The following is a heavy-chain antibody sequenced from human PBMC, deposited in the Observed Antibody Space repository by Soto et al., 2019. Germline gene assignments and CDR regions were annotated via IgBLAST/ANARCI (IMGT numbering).Heavy chain of an antibody. CDR2: FDPEEGNT. D-gene: IGHD1-26*01. CDR1: GHTLSELF. CDR3: AAGIPQWELLQY. J-gene: IGHJ4*02. V-gene: IGHV1-24*01. Sequence: QVQLVQSGTEVKKPGASVKVSCKVSGHTLSELFVHWVRQAPGKGLEWLGGFDPEEGNTVYAHNFQGRVTMTDDSSTDTAYLELSSLRSADTAVYYCAAGIPQWELLQYWGQGTLLTVSS.